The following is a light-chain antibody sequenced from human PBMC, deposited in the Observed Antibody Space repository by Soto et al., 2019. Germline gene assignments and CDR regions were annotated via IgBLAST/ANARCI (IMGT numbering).Light chain of an antibody. CDR2: LGS. J-gene: IGKJ1*01. Sequence: DIVMTQSPLSLPVTPGEPASISCRSSQSLLHSNGYNYLDWFLQKPGQSPQLLIYLGSNRASGVPDRFSGSGSGTDFTLKISRVEAEDVGVYYCMQALQYSSHSWTFGQGTKVDIK. CDR1: QSLLHSNGYNY. CDR3: MQALQYSSHSWT. V-gene: IGKV2-28*01.